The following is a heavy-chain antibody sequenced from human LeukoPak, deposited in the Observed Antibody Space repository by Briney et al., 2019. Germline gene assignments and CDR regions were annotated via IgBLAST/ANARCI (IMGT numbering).Heavy chain of an antibody. CDR2: FIPLFGAP. Sequence: SVKVSFKASGGSFSSYAISWVRQAPGQGLEWMGGFIPLFGAPNYAQKFQGRVTITADKSTTTAYMEPSSLRSEDTAVYFCARHDSYSSSFPYNWFDPWGQGTLVTVSS. CDR1: GGSFSSYA. D-gene: IGHD6-13*01. CDR3: ARHDSYSSSFPYNWFDP. V-gene: IGHV1-69*06. J-gene: IGHJ5*02.